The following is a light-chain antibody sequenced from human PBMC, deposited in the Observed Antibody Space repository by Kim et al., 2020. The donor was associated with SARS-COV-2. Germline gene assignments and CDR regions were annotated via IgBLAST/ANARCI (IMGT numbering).Light chain of an antibody. J-gene: IGLJ2*01. CDR2: DVS. CDR3: SSYTSISTLV. Sequence: QSALTQPASVSGSPGQSITISCTGTSRDVGGYSFVSWYQQHPGKAPKLMIYDVSNRPSGVSNRFSGSKSGNTASLTISGLQAEDEADYYCSSYTSISTLVFGGGTQLTVL. V-gene: IGLV2-14*03. CDR1: SRDVGGYSF.